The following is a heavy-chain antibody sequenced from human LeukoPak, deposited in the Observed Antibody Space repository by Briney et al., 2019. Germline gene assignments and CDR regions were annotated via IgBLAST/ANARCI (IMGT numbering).Heavy chain of an antibody. CDR3: ARERWSGSD. Sequence: GGSLRLSCAASGSTFSSYDIKWVRQAPGKGLEWVSYISTSGGTTKYADSVRGRFTISRDNAKNSLYLQMDSLRAEDTAVYYCARERWSGSDWGQGNLVTVSS. J-gene: IGHJ4*02. CDR2: ISTSGGTT. V-gene: IGHV3-48*03. D-gene: IGHD3-3*01. CDR1: GSTFSSYD.